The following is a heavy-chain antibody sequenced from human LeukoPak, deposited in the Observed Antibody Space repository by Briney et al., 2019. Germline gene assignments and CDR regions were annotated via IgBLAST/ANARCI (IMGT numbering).Heavy chain of an antibody. Sequence: GRSLRLSCAASGFTFSSYGMHWVRQAPGKGLEWVAVISYDGSNKYYADSVKGRFTISRDNSKNALYLQMNSLRAEDTAVYYCAKDRGSYSSGWTGFDCWGQGTLVTVSS. J-gene: IGHJ4*02. D-gene: IGHD6-19*01. CDR2: ISYDGSNK. V-gene: IGHV3-30*18. CDR1: GFTFSSYG. CDR3: AKDRGSYSSGWTGFDC.